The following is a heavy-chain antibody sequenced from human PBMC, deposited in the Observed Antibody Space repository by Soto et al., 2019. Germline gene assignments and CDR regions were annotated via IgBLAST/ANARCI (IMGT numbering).Heavy chain of an antibody. CDR1: GGTFSSYA. D-gene: IGHD4-4*01. CDR2: IIPIFGTA. Sequence: QVQLVQSGAEVKKPGSSVKVSCKASGGTFSSYAISWVRQTPGQGLEWMGGIIPIFGTANYAQKFQGRVTITADESTSTAYMERSSLRSEDTSVYYCATTLSATGGFGNYAFDIWGQGTMVTVSS. V-gene: IGHV1-69*01. CDR3: ATTLSATGGFGNYAFDI. J-gene: IGHJ3*02.